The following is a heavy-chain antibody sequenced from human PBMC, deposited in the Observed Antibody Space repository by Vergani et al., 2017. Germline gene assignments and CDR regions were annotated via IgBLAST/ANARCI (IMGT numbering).Heavy chain of an antibody. CDR2: IYYSGRT. V-gene: IGHV4-39*07. CDR1: GGPISSSSYY. Sequence: QLQLQESGPGLVKPSETLSLTCTVPGGPISSSSYYWGWIRQPPGKGLEWIGSIYYSGRTYYNPSLKSRVTISVDTSKNQFSLKLSSVTAADTAVYYCARAGIAVAGSFDYWGQGTLVTVSS. J-gene: IGHJ4*02. D-gene: IGHD6-19*01. CDR3: ARAGIAVAGSFDY.